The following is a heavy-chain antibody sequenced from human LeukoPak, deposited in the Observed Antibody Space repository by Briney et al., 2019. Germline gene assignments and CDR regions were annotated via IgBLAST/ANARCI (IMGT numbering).Heavy chain of an antibody. V-gene: IGHV3-23*01. CDR3: AKTRPYCSGGSCYSGLYFDY. CDR1: GFTFSSYA. CDR2: ISGSGGST. D-gene: IGHD2-15*01. Sequence: QSGGSLRLPCAASGFTFSSYAMSWVRQAPGKGLEWVSAISGSGGSTYYADSVKGRFTIPRDNSKNTLYLQMNSLRAEDTAVYYCAKTRPYCSGGSCYSGLYFDYWGQGTLVTVSS. J-gene: IGHJ4*02.